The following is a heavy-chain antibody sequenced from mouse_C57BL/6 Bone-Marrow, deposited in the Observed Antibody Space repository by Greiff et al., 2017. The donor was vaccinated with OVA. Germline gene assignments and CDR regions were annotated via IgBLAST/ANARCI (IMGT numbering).Heavy chain of an antibody. CDR1: GYTFTDYY. CDR3: ANYYGKGYWYFDV. D-gene: IGHD1-1*01. V-gene: IGHV1-26*01. J-gene: IGHJ1*03. Sequence: VQLKQSGPELVKPGASVKISCKASGYTFTDYYMNWVKQSHGKSLEWIGDINPNNGGTSYNQKFKGKATLTVDKSSSTAYMELRSLTSEDSAVYYCANYYGKGYWYFDVWGTGTTVTVSS. CDR2: INPNNGGT.